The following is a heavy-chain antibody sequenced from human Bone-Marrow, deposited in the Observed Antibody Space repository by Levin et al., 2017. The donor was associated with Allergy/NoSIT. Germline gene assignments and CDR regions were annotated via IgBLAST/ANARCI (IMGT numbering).Heavy chain of an antibody. V-gene: IGHV3-33*01. Sequence: PGGSLRLSCAASGFTFSSYAMHWVRQAPGKGLEWVTLIWYDGSKRYYADSVKGRFIISRDNSKNTLYLQMNSLRAEDTAVYYCARDLGYCNAGSCALGYWGQGTLLTVSS. CDR3: ARDLGYCNAGSCALGY. D-gene: IGHD2-15*01. CDR1: GFTFSSYA. CDR2: IWYDGSKR. J-gene: IGHJ4*02.